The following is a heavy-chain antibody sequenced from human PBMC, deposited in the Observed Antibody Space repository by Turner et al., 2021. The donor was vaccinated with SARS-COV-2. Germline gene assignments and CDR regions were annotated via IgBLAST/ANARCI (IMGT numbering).Heavy chain of an antibody. CDR2: VYYDGSS. Sequence: QVQLQESGPGLVKPSETLSLTCSVAGGSITSYYWSWIRQAQGKGLEWIGYVYYDGSSNYNPSLKSRVTISVDTSKNQFSLKLTSVTAADTAVYYCASGSGSYSAWYFDYWGQGTLVTVSS. D-gene: IGHD2-21*02. J-gene: IGHJ4*02. CDR3: ASGSGSYSAWYFDY. V-gene: IGHV4-59*01. CDR1: GGSITSYY.